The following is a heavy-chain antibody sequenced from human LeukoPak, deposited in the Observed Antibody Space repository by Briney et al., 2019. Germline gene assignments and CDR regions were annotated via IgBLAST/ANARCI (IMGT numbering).Heavy chain of an antibody. D-gene: IGHD3-22*01. CDR1: GFTFSSYA. J-gene: IGHJ4*02. CDR2: ISGSGGST. Sequence: GGSLRLSCAASGFTFSSYAMSWVRQAPGKGLEWVSAISGSGGSTYYADSVKGRFTISRDNSKNTLYLQMNSLRAEDTAVYYCAKTTHDSSGYYYFGYWGQGTLVTVSS. CDR3: AKTTHDSSGYYYFGY. V-gene: IGHV3-23*01.